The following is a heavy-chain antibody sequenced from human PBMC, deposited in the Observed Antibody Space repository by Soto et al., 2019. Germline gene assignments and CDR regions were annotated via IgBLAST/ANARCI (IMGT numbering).Heavy chain of an antibody. CDR3: ARDSPRNYDSSGPYDY. D-gene: IGHD3-22*01. J-gene: IGHJ4*02. Sequence: PSETLSLTYTVSVGSFSSGSYYWSWIRQPPGKGLEWIGYIYYSGSTNYNPSLKSRVTISVDTSKNQFSLKLSSVTAADTAVYYCARDSPRNYDSSGPYDYWGQGTLVTVSS. CDR1: VGSFSSGSYY. V-gene: IGHV4-61*01. CDR2: IYYSGST.